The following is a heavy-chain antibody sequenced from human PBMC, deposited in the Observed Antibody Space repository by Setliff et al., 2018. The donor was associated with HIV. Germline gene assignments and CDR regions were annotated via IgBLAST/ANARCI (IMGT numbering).Heavy chain of an antibody. J-gene: IGHJ6*03. D-gene: IGHD5-18*01. Sequence: SGGSLRLSCAASGFTFSSYGMHWVRQAPGKGLEWVAVIWYDGSNKYYADSVKGRFTISRDDSKNTLFLHLNTLRPEDTAMYYCARGGYSHYYMDVWGKGTTVTVSS. V-gene: IGHV3-33*01. CDR3: ARGGYSHYYMDV. CDR2: IWYDGSNK. CDR1: GFTFSSYG.